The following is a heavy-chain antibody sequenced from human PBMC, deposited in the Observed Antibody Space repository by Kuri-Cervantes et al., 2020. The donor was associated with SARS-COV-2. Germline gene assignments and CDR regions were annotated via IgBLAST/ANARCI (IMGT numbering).Heavy chain of an antibody. V-gene: IGHV3-30*03. D-gene: IGHD1-26*01. Sequence: GESLKISCAVSGFTFTSHAMHWVRQAPGKGLEWVALISYDGSNKFYADSVKGRFTISRDNSKNTLYLQMNSLRAEDTAVYYCARDLVGALYYFDYWGQGTLVTVSS. J-gene: IGHJ4*02. CDR1: GFTFTSHA. CDR3: ARDLVGALYYFDY. CDR2: ISYDGSNK.